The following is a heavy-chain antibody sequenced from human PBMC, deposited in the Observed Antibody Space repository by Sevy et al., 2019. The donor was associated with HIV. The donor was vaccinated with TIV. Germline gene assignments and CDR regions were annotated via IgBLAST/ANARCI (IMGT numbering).Heavy chain of an antibody. J-gene: IGHJ4*02. V-gene: IGHV4-59*13. CDR3: ARADYGDYVGYFDY. D-gene: IGHD4-17*01. CDR1: GGSSSNYY. CDR2: ISYSGST. Sequence: SETLSLTCTVSGGSSSNYYWSWIRQPPGKGLEWIGHISYSGSTNYNPSLKSRVTISVDTSKNQFSLKLSSVTAADTAVYFCARADYGDYVGYFDYWGQGTLVTVSS.